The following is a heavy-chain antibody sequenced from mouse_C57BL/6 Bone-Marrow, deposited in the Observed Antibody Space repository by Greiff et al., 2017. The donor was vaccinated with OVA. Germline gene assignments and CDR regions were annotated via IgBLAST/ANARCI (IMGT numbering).Heavy chain of an antibody. Sequence: LQESGPELVKPGASVKISCKASGYAFSSSWMNWVKQRPGKGLEWIGRIYPGDGDTNYNGKFKGKATLTADKSSSTAYMQLSSLTSEDSAVYFCARLYGIYWAFWYFDVWGTGTTVTVSS. D-gene: IGHD2-10*02. CDR1: GYAFSSSW. CDR2: IYPGDGDT. CDR3: ARLYGIYWAFWYFDV. J-gene: IGHJ1*03. V-gene: IGHV1-82*01.